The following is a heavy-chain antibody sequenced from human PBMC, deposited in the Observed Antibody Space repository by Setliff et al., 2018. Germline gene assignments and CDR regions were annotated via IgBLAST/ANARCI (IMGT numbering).Heavy chain of an antibody. Sequence: ASVKVSCKASGGSFSTYAISWARQAPGQGLEWMGVIIPIFGTTNNAQKFQGRVTITADESTSTAYMELSSLRSEDTAVYYCARANYYDSSGHSVYGMDVWGQGTTVT. J-gene: IGHJ6*02. CDR1: GGSFSTYA. CDR3: ARANYYDSSGHSVYGMDV. D-gene: IGHD3-22*01. V-gene: IGHV1-69*13. CDR2: IIPIFGTT.